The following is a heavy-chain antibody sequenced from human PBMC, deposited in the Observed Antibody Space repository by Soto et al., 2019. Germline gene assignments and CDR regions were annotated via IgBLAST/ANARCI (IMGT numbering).Heavy chain of an antibody. Sequence: QVQLVQSGAEVKKPGASVKVSCKASGDTFTNYDIKWVRQATGQGLEWMGWMNPNSGNTGYAQKFQGRVTMTRTTALSTAYMDMSSLRAEDTAVYYCARCRNGMDVWGQGTTVTVSS. CDR3: ARCRNGMDV. V-gene: IGHV1-8*01. CDR2: MNPNSGNT. J-gene: IGHJ6*02. CDR1: GDTFTNYD.